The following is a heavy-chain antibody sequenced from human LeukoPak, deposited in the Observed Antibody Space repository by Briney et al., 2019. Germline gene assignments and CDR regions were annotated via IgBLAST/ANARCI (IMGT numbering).Heavy chain of an antibody. CDR1: GYTFTSYD. CDR2: ISAYNGNT. J-gene: IGHJ4*02. Sequence: ASVKVSCKASGYTFTSYDINWVRQAPGQGLEWMGSISAYNGNTNYAQKLQGRVTMTTDTSTSTAYMELRSLRSDDTAVYYCARDHRATYYDFWSGYSYYFDYWGQGTLVTVSS. D-gene: IGHD3-3*01. V-gene: IGHV1-18*01. CDR3: ARDHRATYYDFWSGYSYYFDY.